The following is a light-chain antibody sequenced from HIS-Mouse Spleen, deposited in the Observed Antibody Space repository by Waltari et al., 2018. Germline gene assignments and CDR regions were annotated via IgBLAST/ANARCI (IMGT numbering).Light chain of an antibody. CDR3: CSYAGSSTLV. CDR1: SSDVGSYNL. CDR2: EGS. J-gene: IGLJ3*02. Sequence: QSALTQPASVSGSPGQSITISCTGTSSDVGSYNLVSWYQQHPGKAPKLMIDEGSKRPSGVSNRFSGSKSGNTASPTISGLQAEDEADYYCCSYAGSSTLVFGGGTKLTVL. V-gene: IGLV2-23*01.